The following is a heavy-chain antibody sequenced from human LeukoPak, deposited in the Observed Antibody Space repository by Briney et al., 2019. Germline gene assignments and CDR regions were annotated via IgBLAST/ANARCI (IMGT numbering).Heavy chain of an antibody. D-gene: IGHD3-22*01. CDR2: IYYGGST. Sequence: SETLSLTCTVSGGSISSYYWSWIRQPPGKGLEWIGYIYYGGSTNYNPSLKSRVTISVDTSKNLFSLKLSSVTAADTAIYFCARAPLYHYDSSGYLFDYWGQGTLVTVSS. CDR1: GGSISSYY. J-gene: IGHJ4*02. V-gene: IGHV4-59*12. CDR3: ARAPLYHYDSSGYLFDY.